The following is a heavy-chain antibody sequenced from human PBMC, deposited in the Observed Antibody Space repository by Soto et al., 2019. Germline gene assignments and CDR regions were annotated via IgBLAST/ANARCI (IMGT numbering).Heavy chain of an antibody. CDR3: TREQSDDNYFDP. CDR2: IYYSGGN. CDR1: GASLSGGGYF. J-gene: IGHJ5*02. Sequence: SNTLSVTCTVSGASLSGGGYFYTWVRQPPGKGLEWLGYIYYSGGNNYNPSLKSRVTISLDKSKSQFSLRLISVTDADTAVYYCTREQSDDNYFDPWGEERLVPVSS. D-gene: IGHD6-19*01. V-gene: IGHV4-61*08.